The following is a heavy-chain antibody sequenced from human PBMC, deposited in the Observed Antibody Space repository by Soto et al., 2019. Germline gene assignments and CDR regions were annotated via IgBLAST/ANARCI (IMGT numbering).Heavy chain of an antibody. Sequence: GGSLRLSCVVSGFTFTNYAMSWVRQAPGKGLEWVSVITSDSAITYFADSVKGRFTISRDNSKNTLYLQMNSLRDEDTAFYYCAKCAATSSCRNFDSWGQGTLVTVSS. CDR3: AKCAATSSCRNFDS. V-gene: IGHV3-23*01. D-gene: IGHD6-13*01. CDR2: ITSDSAIT. J-gene: IGHJ4*02. CDR1: GFTFTNYA.